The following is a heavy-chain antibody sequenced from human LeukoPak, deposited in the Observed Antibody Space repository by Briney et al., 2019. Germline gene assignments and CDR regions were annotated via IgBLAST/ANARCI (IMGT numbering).Heavy chain of an antibody. Sequence: PSETLSFTCSVSGDSIRSSYWSWIRQPPGKGLEWIGYVYYTGSSYYNPSLKSRATTSIDMSKNQFSLKLTSMTAADTAVYYCAGYGSGSYYKAFDFWGQGILVTVSS. CDR3: AGYGSGSYYKAFDF. V-gene: IGHV4-59*01. CDR2: VYYTGSS. CDR1: GDSIRSSY. D-gene: IGHD3-10*01. J-gene: IGHJ4*02.